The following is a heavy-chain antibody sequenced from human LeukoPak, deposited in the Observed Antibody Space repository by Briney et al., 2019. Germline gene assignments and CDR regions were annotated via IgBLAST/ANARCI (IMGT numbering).Heavy chain of an antibody. CDR1: GFTFSSYG. Sequence: GRSLRLSCAASGFTFSSYGMHWVRQAPGKGLEWVAVISYDGSNKYCADSVKGRFTISRDNSKNTLYLQMNSLRAEDTAVYYCAKDRGTYFDYWGQGTLVTVSS. CDR3: AKDRGTYFDY. CDR2: ISYDGSNK. V-gene: IGHV3-30*18. J-gene: IGHJ4*02. D-gene: IGHD1-26*01.